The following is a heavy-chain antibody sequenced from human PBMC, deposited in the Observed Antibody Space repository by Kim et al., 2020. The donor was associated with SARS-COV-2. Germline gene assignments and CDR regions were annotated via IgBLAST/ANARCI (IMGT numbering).Heavy chain of an antibody. V-gene: IGHV4-59*08. Sequence: SETLSLTCTVSGGSISNYYWSWIRQPPGKVLEWIGYIYYSGSTNYNPSLKSRVTISVDTSKNQFSLKLSSVTAADTAVYYCARGFDYWGQGTLVTVSS. CDR1: GGSISNYY. CDR2: IYYSGST. J-gene: IGHJ4*02. CDR3: ARGFDY.